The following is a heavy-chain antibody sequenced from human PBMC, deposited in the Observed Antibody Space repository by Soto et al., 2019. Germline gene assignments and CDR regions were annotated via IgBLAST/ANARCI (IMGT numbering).Heavy chain of an antibody. CDR2: IYWDDSK. D-gene: IGHD1-26*01. Sequence: QITLKESGPTLVKPTQTLTLTCTFSGFSLTTARVGVGWIRQPPVEALEGLAVIYWDDSKTYRPSLESRLTITKDTANNQVALTMTNMDSLDTATYYCAHAYGGRSLYWGQGTLVTVSS. CDR1: GFSLTTARVG. CDR3: AHAYGGRSLY. J-gene: IGHJ4*02. V-gene: IGHV2-5*02.